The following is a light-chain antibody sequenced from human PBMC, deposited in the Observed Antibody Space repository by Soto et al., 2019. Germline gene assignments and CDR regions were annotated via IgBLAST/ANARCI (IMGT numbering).Light chain of an antibody. CDR2: EVT. CDR3: SSYTSSNTLV. V-gene: IGLV2-14*01. CDR1: SSDIGGYNY. Sequence: QSALTQPASVSGSPGQSITISCTGGSSDIGGYNYVSWFQQHPGKAAKLMIYEVTNRPSGVSNRFSGSKSGSTASLTISGLQAEDEADYYCSSYTSSNTLVFGTGTKLTVL. J-gene: IGLJ1*01.